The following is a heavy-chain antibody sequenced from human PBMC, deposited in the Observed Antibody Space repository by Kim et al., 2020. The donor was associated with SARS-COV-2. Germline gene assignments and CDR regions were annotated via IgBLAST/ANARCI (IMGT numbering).Heavy chain of an antibody. CDR3: ARVSSSWYEEDYFDY. J-gene: IGHJ4*02. Sequence: SDTLSLTCTVSGGSISSGGYYWSWIRQHPGKSLEWIGYIYYSGSTYYNPSLKSRVTISVDTSKNQFSLKLSSVTAADTAVYYCARVSSSWYEEDYFDYWGQGTLVTVSS. CDR2: IYYSGST. D-gene: IGHD6-13*01. V-gene: IGHV4-31*03. CDR1: GGSISSGGYY.